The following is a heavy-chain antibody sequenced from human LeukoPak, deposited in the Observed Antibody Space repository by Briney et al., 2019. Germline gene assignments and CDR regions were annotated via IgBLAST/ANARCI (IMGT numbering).Heavy chain of an antibody. CDR2: IYYSGST. J-gene: IGHJ5*02. CDR3: ARADYGSGSSQFDP. D-gene: IGHD3-10*01. Sequence: SETLSLTCSVSDDSITMYYWSWIRQPPGKGLEWIGYIYYSGSTNYNPSLKSRVTISVDTSKNQFSLKLSSVTTADTAVYYCARADYGSGSSQFDPWGQGTLVTVSS. CDR1: DDSITMYY. V-gene: IGHV4-59*01.